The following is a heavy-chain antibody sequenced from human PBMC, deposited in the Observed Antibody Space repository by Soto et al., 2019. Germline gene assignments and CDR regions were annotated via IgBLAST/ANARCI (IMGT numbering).Heavy chain of an antibody. CDR2: ISGSGGST. Sequence: PGGSLRLSCAASGFTFSSYAMSWVRQAPGKGLEWVSAISGSGGSTYYADSVKGRFTISRDNSKNTLYLQMNSLRAEDTAVYYCAKAPAQYYDFWSGYPVDYWGQGTLVTVSS. J-gene: IGHJ4*02. CDR3: AKAPAQYYDFWSGYPVDY. D-gene: IGHD3-3*01. V-gene: IGHV3-23*01. CDR1: GFTFSSYA.